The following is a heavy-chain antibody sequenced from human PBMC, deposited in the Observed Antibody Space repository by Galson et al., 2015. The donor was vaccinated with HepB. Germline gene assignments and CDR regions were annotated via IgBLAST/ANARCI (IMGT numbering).Heavy chain of an antibody. J-gene: IGHJ3*02. Sequence: SLRLSCAASGFTFGDYAMSWFRQAPGKGLEWVGFIRSKAYGGTTEYAASVKGRFTISRDDSKSIAYLQMNSLRTEDTAVYYCTLEGAMIVEGWDAFDIWGQGTMVTVSS. D-gene: IGHD3-22*01. CDR2: IRSKAYGGTT. V-gene: IGHV3-49*03. CDR3: TLEGAMIVEGWDAFDI. CDR1: GFTFGDYA.